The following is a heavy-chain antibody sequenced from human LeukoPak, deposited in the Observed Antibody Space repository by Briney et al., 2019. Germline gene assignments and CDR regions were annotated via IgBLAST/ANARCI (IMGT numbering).Heavy chain of an antibody. CDR1: GFTFSSYG. D-gene: IGHD6-19*01. V-gene: IGHV3-33*01. CDR2: IWYDGSNK. Sequence: GSLRLSCAASGFTFSSYGMHWVRQAPGKGLEWVAVIWYDGSNKYYADSVKGRFTISRDNSKNTLYLQMNSLRAEDTAVYYCARDPAGTGLFWFDPWGQGTLVTVSS. J-gene: IGHJ5*02. CDR3: ARDPAGTGLFWFDP.